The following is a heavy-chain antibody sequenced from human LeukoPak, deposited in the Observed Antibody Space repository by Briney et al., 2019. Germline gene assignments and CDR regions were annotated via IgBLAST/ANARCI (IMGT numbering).Heavy chain of an antibody. V-gene: IGHV4-4*02. J-gene: IGHJ3*02. CDR1: GGSISSSNW. Sequence: PSETLSLTCAVSGGSISSSNWWSWVRQPPGKGLEWIGEIYHSGSTNYNPSLKSRVTISVDTSKNQFSLKLSSVTAADTAVYYCARYLLRHDAFDIWGQGTMVTVSS. D-gene: IGHD2-2*01. CDR2: IYHSGST. CDR3: ARYLLRHDAFDI.